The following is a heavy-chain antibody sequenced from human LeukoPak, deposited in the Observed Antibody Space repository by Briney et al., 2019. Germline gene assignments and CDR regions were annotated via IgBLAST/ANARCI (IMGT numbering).Heavy chain of an antibody. CDR1: GFTFSSYA. J-gene: IGHJ4*02. CDR2: ISSNGGST. Sequence: PGGSLRLSCAASGFTFSSYAMHWVRQAPGKGLEYVSAISSNGGSTYYANSVKGRFTISRDNSKNTLYLQMGSLRAEDMAVYYCARIIVGATGIDYWGQGTLVTVSS. V-gene: IGHV3-64*01. CDR3: ARIIVGATGIDY. D-gene: IGHD1-26*01.